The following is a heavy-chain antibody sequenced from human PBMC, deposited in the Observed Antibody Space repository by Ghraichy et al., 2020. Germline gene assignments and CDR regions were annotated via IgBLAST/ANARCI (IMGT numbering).Heavy chain of an antibody. D-gene: IGHD5-24*01. V-gene: IGHV5-51*01. CDR1: GYTFTHYW. J-gene: IGHJ4*02. CDR2: IYPGDSDT. CDR3: ARPRDISSDGYNFKAYFDY. Sequence: GESLNISCKGSGYTFTHYWIGWVRQMPGKGLEWMGIIYPGDSDTRYSPSFQGQVNISADKSISTAYLQWSSLKASDTAMYYCARPRDISSDGYNFKAYFDYWGQGTLVTVSS.